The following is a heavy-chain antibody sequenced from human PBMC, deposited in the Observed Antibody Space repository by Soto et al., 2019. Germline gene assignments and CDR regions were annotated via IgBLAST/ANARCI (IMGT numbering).Heavy chain of an antibody. CDR3: ARAGELGLPDI. V-gene: IGHV4-61*01. D-gene: IGHD1-26*01. CDR2: IYYSGST. CDR1: GGSVSSGSYY. J-gene: IGHJ3*02. Sequence: QVQLQESGPGLVKPSETLSLTCTVSGGSVSSGSYYWSWIRQPPGKGLEWIGYIYYSGSTNYNPSLKSRVTISVDTSKNQFSLKLSSVTAADTAVYYCARAGELGLPDIWGQGTMVTVSS.